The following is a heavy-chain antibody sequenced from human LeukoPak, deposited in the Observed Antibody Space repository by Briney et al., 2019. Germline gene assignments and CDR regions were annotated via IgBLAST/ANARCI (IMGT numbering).Heavy chain of an antibody. Sequence: SQTLSLTCTVSGGSISSYYWSWIRQPPGKGLEWIGYIYYSGSTNYNPSLKSRVTISVDTSKNQFSLKLSSVTAADTAVYYCARDLRYSGYDYSGYYYYGMDVWGPGTTVTVSS. CDR1: GGSISSYY. D-gene: IGHD5-12*01. CDR2: IYYSGST. J-gene: IGHJ6*02. CDR3: ARDLRYSGYDYSGYYYYGMDV. V-gene: IGHV4-59*01.